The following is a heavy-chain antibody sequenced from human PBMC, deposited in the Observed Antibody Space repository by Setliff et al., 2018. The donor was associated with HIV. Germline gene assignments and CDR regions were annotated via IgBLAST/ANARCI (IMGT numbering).Heavy chain of an antibody. CDR3: ARGRRRSSTPYYFDY. J-gene: IGHJ4*02. Sequence: SETLSLTCTVSNDSINYQYWAWIRHPPGKGLEWIGSIYYSGNTNYNPSLKSRVTISIATSKSQFSLKLTSVSAADTAMYYCARGRRRSSTPYYFDYWGQGTLVTVSS. CDR2: IYYSGNT. CDR1: NDSINYQY. V-gene: IGHV4-59*11. D-gene: IGHD6-25*01.